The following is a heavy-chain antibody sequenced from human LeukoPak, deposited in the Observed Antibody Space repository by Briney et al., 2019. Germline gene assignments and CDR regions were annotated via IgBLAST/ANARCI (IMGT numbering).Heavy chain of an antibody. D-gene: IGHD6-25*01. CDR2: IYYSGST. V-gene: IGHV4-39*01. CDR1: GGSISSSDYY. CDR3: ARHHRSGYYEVDY. Sequence: SETLSLTCNVSGGSISSSDYYWGWIRQPPGRRLVWIGTIYYSGSTSYNPSLKGRVTMSVDTSKNQFSLKLNSVTAADTAVYYCARHHRSGYYEVDYWGQGTLVTVSS. J-gene: IGHJ4*02.